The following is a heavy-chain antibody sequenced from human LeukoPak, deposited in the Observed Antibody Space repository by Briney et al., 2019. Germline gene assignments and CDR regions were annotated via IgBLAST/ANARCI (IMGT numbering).Heavy chain of an antibody. CDR1: GFTFSTFA. CDR2: IFPSGGEI. J-gene: IGHJ4*02. D-gene: IGHD5-24*01. Sequence: LAGGSLRLSCAASGFTFSTFAMIWVRQPPGKGLEWVSSIFPSGGEIHYADSVRGRFTISRDNSKSTLSLQMNSLRAEDTAVYYCAKRDGYNYGLLDYWGQGTLVTVSS. V-gene: IGHV3-23*01. CDR3: AKRDGYNYGLLDY.